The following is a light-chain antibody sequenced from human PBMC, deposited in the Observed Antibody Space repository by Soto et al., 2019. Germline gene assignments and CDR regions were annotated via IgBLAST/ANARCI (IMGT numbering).Light chain of an antibody. V-gene: IGLV2-14*03. CDR3: RSYTISSIFV. CDR2: DVN. Sequence: QSALTQPASVSGSPGQSITISCTGTSSDVGAYDYVSWYQQHPGKAPKLMIYDVNHRPSGVPNRFAGSKSGNTASLNISGLQAEDEADYDCRSYTISSIFVFGGGTKVTVL. J-gene: IGLJ2*01. CDR1: SSDVGAYDY.